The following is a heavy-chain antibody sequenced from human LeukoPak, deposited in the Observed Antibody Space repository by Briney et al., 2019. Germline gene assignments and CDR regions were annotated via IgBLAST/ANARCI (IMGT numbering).Heavy chain of an antibody. V-gene: IGHV4-59*08. Sequence: SETLSLTCTVSGGSISSYYWSWIRQPPGKGLEWIGYIYYIGSTNYNPSLKSRVTISVDTSKNQFSLKLSSVTAADTAVYYCARHPADIVVVPAAPNWYFDLWGRGTLVTVSS. D-gene: IGHD2-2*01. J-gene: IGHJ2*01. CDR1: GGSISSYY. CDR3: ARHPADIVVVPAAPNWYFDL. CDR2: IYYIGST.